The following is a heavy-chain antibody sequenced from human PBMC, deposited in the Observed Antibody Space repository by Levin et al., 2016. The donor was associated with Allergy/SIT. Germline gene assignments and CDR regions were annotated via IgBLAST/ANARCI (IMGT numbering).Heavy chain of an antibody. CDR1: GFTFSNFA. CDR2: VIGGGDRT. Sequence: GESLKISCAASGFTFSNFAMSWVRQAPGKGLEWVSTVIGGGDRTYYADSVKGRFTISRDNSKNTLYLQMDSLRGEDTAVYYCANHYYDNGPRGLGRARGLGLDHWGQGTLVTVSS. CDR3: ANHYYDNGPRGLGRARGLGLDH. J-gene: IGHJ4*02. V-gene: IGHV3-23*01. D-gene: IGHD3-22*01.